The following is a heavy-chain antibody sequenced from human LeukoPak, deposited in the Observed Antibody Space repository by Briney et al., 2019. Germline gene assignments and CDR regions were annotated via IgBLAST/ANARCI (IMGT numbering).Heavy chain of an antibody. J-gene: IGHJ6*03. CDR3: AREGREFDSTGSRYFYYYMDV. D-gene: IGHD1-14*01. V-gene: IGHV4-39*07. CDR2: FYTSESS. CDR1: GGSISSSSYH. Sequence: SETLSLTCTVSGGSISSSSYHWGWIRQPPGKGLEWIGRFYTSESSNYNPSLKSRVTMSVDTSKNQFSLKLSSVTAADTAVYYCAREGREFDSTGSRYFYYYMDVWGKGTTVTVSS.